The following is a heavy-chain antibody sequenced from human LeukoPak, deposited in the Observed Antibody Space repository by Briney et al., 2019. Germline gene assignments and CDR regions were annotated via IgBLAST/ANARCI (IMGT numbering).Heavy chain of an antibody. CDR2: IWYDGSNK. CDR1: GFTFSSYG. Sequence: PGGALRLSCAASGFTFSSYGMHWVRQAPGKGLEWGAVIWYDGSNKYYADSVKGRFTISRDNSKNTLYLQMNSLRAEDTAVYYCARERRDGYGFWFDPWGQGTLVTVSS. V-gene: IGHV3-33*01. J-gene: IGHJ5*02. D-gene: IGHD5-24*01. CDR3: ARERRDGYGFWFDP.